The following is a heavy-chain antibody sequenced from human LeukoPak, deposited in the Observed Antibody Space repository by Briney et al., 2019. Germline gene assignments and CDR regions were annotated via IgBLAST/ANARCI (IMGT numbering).Heavy chain of an antibody. CDR3: ARGRLVRTLGLFDY. V-gene: IGHV3-13*01. D-gene: IGHD2-21*01. J-gene: IGHJ4*02. CDR2: IGTAGDT. Sequence: GGSLRLSCAASGFTFSAYDMHWVRQATGKGLEWVSAIGTAGDTYYAGSVKGRFTISRDNAKSSLYLQVNSLRAEDTAVYSCARGRLVRTLGLFDYWGQGTLVTVSS. CDR1: GFTFSAYD.